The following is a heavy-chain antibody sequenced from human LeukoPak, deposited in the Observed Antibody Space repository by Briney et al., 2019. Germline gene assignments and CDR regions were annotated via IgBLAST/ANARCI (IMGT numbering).Heavy chain of an antibody. D-gene: IGHD2-2*01. CDR2: MYRDGTT. V-gene: IGHV3-66*02. CDR3: ARVRIGVAGFFDY. J-gene: IGHJ4*02. CDR1: GFTVSSDY. Sequence: GGSLRLSCAASGFTVSSDYMSWVRQAPGKGLEWVSVMYRDGTTYYADSVKGRFTISRDNSKNTVYLQMNSLRAEDTAVYYCARVRIGVAGFFDYWGQGTLVTVSS.